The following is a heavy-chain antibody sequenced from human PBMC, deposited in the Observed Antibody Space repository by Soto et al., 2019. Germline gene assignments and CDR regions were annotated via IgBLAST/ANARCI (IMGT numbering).Heavy chain of an antibody. V-gene: IGHV3-11*06. CDR3: ARSGDNYNLLDY. Sequence: LRLSGAASGFSFSDYYMSWIRQAPGKGLEWISYSSNSGTFARYADSVKGRFSLSRDNAKNSLYLQIDSLRGEDTAIYYCARSGDNYNLLDYWGQGTPVTVSS. D-gene: IGHD1-1*01. CDR1: GFSFSDYY. J-gene: IGHJ4*02. CDR2: SSNSGTFA.